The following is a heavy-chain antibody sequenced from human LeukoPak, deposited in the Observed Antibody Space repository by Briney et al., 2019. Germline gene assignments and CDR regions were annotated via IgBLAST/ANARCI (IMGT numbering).Heavy chain of an antibody. J-gene: IGHJ4*02. CDR3: ARDAGDSSGYYDFDY. CDR2: ISSSSSYI. Sequence: GGSLRLSCAASGFTFSSYSMNWVRQAPGKGLEWVSSISSSSSYIYYADSVKGRFTISRDNAKNSLYPQMNSLRAEDTAVYYCARDAGDSSGYYDFDYWGQGTLVTVSS. V-gene: IGHV3-21*01. CDR1: GFTFSSYS. D-gene: IGHD3-22*01.